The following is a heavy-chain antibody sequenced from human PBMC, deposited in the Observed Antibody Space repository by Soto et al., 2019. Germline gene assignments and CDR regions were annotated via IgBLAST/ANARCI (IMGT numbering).Heavy chain of an antibody. V-gene: IGHV4-4*02. CDR3: GSRLKSQVSASSLDY. J-gene: IGHJ4*02. Sequence: SETLCLTCAVSGCSISSNNWWWWVRQPPEKGLEWTGEIYHSGSTNYAPSLKSRVTISVDKSKNQFSLKLISVTAADTAVYYCGSRLKSQVSASSLDYWGQGTLVTVSS. CDR1: GCSISSNNW. CDR2: IYHSGST. D-gene: IGHD6-6*01.